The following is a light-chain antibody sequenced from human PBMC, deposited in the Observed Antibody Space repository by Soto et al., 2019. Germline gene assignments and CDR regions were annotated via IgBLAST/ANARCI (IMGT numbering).Light chain of an antibody. J-gene: IGKJ1*01. CDR3: HQRQSWPRT. CDR2: LTS. V-gene: IGKV3-11*01. CDR1: QALNTR. Sequence: EIVLTQSPATLSAFPGDRVTLSCRASQALNTRLAWYQHKPGQAPRLLIYLTSNRAAGVPARFSAWGSETDFTLTISVVEPDDFAVYYCHQRQSWPRTFGQGTKVEIK.